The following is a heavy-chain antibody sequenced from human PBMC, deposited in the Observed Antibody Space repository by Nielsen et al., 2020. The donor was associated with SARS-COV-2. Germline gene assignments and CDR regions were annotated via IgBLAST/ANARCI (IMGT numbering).Heavy chain of an antibody. CDR3: ARDEGSGSYVDY. D-gene: IGHD3-10*01. J-gene: IGHJ4*02. CDR1: GFTFSSYS. Sequence: GESLKISCAASGFTFSSYSMNWVRQAPGKGLEWVSSISSSSSYIYYADSVKGRFTISRDNAKNSLYLQMNSLRAEDTAVYYCARDEGSGSYVDYWGQGTLVTVSS. V-gene: IGHV3-21*01. CDR2: ISSSSSYI.